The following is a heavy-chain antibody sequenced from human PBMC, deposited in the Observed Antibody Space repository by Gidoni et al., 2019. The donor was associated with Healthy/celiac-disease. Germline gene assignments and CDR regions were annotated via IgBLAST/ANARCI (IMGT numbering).Heavy chain of an antibody. Sequence: LRLSCAASGFTFSSYWLHWVRQAPGKGLVWVSRINSDGSSTSYADSVKGRFTISRDNAKNTLYLQMNSLRAEDTAVYDCARDQLAASGMDVWGQGTTVTVSS. CDR1: GFTFSSYW. V-gene: IGHV3-74*01. CDR2: INSDGSST. J-gene: IGHJ6*02. CDR3: ARDQLAASGMDV. D-gene: IGHD6-13*01.